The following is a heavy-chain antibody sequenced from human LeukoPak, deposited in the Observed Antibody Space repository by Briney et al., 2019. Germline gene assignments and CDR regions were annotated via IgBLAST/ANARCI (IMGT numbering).Heavy chain of an antibody. Sequence: SETLSLTCDVSGGSFSGIYWKWIRQPPGKGLECIGEIKPSGDSDYNPSLKSRVTISVDTSMNQISLKPNSVTAADTAVYYCARRTYYYDGTGQAREDWGQGTLVTVAT. CDR3: ARRTYYYDGTGQARED. CDR1: GGSFSGIY. CDR2: IKPSGDS. V-gene: IGHV4-34*01. D-gene: IGHD3-22*01. J-gene: IGHJ4*02.